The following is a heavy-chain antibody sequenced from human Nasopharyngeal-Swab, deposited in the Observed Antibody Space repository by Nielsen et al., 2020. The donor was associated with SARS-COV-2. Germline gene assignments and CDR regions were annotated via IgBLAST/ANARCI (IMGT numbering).Heavy chain of an antibody. CDR3: ARFGVFDAFDI. V-gene: IGHV4-31*02. Sequence: WIRQPPGKGLEWIGYINYSGSTYYKPSLKSRVTISVDTSKNEFSLKLTSVTAADTAVFYCARFGVFDAFDIWGQGTMVTVSS. CDR2: INYSGST. D-gene: IGHD5/OR15-5a*01. J-gene: IGHJ3*02.